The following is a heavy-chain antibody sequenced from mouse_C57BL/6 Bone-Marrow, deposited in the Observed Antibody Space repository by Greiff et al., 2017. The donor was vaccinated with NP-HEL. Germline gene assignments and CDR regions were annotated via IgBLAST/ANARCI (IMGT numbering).Heavy chain of an antibody. CDR2: IDPNSGGT. Sequence: QVHVKQPGAELVKPGASVKLSCKASGYNFTSYLMHWVKQRPGRGLEWIGRIDPNSGGTKYNEKFKSKATLTVDKPSSTAYMQLNSLTSEDSAVYYCARYYYGSSSVDYWGQGTTLTVSS. CDR1: GYNFTSYL. J-gene: IGHJ2*01. CDR3: ARYYYGSSSVDY. V-gene: IGHV1-72*01. D-gene: IGHD1-1*01.